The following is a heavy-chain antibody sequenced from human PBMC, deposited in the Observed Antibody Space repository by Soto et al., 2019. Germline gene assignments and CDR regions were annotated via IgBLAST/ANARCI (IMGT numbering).Heavy chain of an antibody. Sequence: GGSLRLSCAVSGFRFRDYWMSWVRQAPGKGLEWVANIKQDESDIYYVDSVKGRFTISRDNAKNALYLQMNSLRVEDTAVYYCAAYCYTMTCTHFHGYSWGQGTQVTVSS. CDR3: AAYCYTMTCTHFHGYS. V-gene: IGHV3-7*03. J-gene: IGHJ5*02. D-gene: IGHD3-16*02. CDR2: IKQDESDI. CDR1: GFRFRDYW.